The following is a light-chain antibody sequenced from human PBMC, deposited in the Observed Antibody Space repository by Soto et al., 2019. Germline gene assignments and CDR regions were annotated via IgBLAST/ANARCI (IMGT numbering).Light chain of an antibody. CDR1: QSIRSW. CDR3: QQYTAN. Sequence: DIQMTQSPSTLSASVGDRVTITCRASQSIRSWLAWYQQKPGKAPNLLIYDASNLASGVPSRFSGSGSGTEFNRTISSLQPNDFATYYCQQYTANFGGVTKVEIK. V-gene: IGKV1-5*01. J-gene: IGKJ4*01. CDR2: DAS.